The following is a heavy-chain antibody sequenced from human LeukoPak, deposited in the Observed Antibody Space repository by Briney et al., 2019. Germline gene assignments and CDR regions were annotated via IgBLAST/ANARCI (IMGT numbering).Heavy chain of an antibody. D-gene: IGHD4-23*01. J-gene: IGHJ4*02. CDR3: ARGSLRWGFDY. V-gene: IGHV4-59*01. Sequence: PSETLSLTCTVSGGSISSYYWSWLRQPRGKGLEGIGYIYYSGSTNYNPSLKSRVTISVDTSKNQFSLKLSSVTAADTAVYYCARGSLRWGFDYWGQGTLVTVSS. CDR1: GGSISSYY. CDR2: IYYSGST.